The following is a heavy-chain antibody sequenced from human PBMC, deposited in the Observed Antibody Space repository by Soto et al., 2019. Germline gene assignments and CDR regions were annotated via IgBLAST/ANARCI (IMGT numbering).Heavy chain of an antibody. V-gene: IGHV1-18*01. CDR3: ARDGRKELWAEGLKAMDV. CDR2: ISAYNGQT. CDR1: AYSYTSYG. D-gene: IGHD3-16*01. J-gene: IGHJ6*02. Sequence: QVQLVQSGPEVKKPGASVNVSCKASAYSYTSYGISWVRQAPGQGLEWMGWISAYNGQTNYAQKFRGRVTFTTDASTNTAFMQLRRLRSDDTAMYYCARDGRKELWAEGLKAMDVWGQGTTVTV.